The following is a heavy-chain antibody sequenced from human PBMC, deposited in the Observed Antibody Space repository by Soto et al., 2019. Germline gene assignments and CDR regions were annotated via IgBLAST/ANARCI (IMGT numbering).Heavy chain of an antibody. J-gene: IGHJ3*02. V-gene: IGHV1-46*01. Sequence: ASVKVSCKASGYIFTDYYMHWVRQAPGQGLGWMGLINPSGGSTGYAQKFQGRVTMTRDTSTGTVYMELRSLRSEDTAVYYCARDKKEEGFFNMWGQGTMVTV. CDR1: GYIFTDYY. CDR3: ARDKKEEGFFNM. CDR2: INPSGGST.